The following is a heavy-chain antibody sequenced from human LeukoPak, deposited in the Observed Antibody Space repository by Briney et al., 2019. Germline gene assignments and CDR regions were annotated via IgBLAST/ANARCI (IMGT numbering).Heavy chain of an antibody. J-gene: IGHJ5*02. V-gene: IGHV4-39*01. CDR3: ARHWVTSSSTNWFDP. CDR1: GGSISSSSYY. Sequence: SETLSLTCTVSGGSISSSSYYWGWIRQPPGKGLEWICSIYYSGSTYYNPSLKSRVTISVDTSKNQFSLRLSSLTAADTAVYYCARHWVTSSSTNWFDPWGQGALVTVSS. D-gene: IGHD6-6*01. CDR2: IYYSGST.